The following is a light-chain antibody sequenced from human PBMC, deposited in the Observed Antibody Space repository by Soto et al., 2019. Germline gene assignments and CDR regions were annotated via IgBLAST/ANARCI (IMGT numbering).Light chain of an antibody. J-gene: IGKJ1*01. Sequence: EILLTQYPGTLSLSPGERATLSCGASQSISRIYLAWYQQKPGQAPRLLIYGASTRATGIPARLSGSGYGTELTITISSMKNEDFETYYCQQANSFTRTFGQGTKVDIK. CDR3: QQANSFTRT. V-gene: IGKV3-20*02. CDR2: GAS. CDR1: QSISRIY.